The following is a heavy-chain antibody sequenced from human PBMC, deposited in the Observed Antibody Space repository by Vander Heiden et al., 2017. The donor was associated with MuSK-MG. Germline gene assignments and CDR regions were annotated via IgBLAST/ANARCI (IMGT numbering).Heavy chain of an antibody. V-gene: IGHV1-8*03. Sequence: QVQLVQSGAEVKKPGASVKVSCKASGYTFTSDDINWVRQAPGQGLEWMGWVNPNSGNTGSAQKFQGRVTITRDTSITTAYMEVSSLRSEDTAVYYCARKTSWGFAYWGQGTQVTVS. J-gene: IGHJ4*02. D-gene: IGHD7-27*01. CDR1: GYTFTSDD. CDR2: VNPNSGNT. CDR3: ARKTSWGFAY.